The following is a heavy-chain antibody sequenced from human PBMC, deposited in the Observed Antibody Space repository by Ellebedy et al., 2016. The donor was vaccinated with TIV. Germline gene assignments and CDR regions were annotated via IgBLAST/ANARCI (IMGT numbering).Heavy chain of an antibody. CDR1: RYTFTSYY. CDR3: ARDLFGGVTADY. Sequence: ASVKVSXKASRYTFTSYYMHWVRQAPGQGLEWMGIINPSGDRTSYAQKFQGRVTMTRDTSTSTVYMELSSLRSEDTAVYYCARDLFGGVTADYWGQGTLVTVSS. V-gene: IGHV1-46*01. CDR2: INPSGDRT. D-gene: IGHD3-16*01. J-gene: IGHJ4*02.